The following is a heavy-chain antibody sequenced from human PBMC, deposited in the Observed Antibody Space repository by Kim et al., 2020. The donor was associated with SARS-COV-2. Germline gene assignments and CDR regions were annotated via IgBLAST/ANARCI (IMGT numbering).Heavy chain of an antibody. CDR2: IIPILGIA. D-gene: IGHD6-19*01. CDR1: GGTFSSYA. Sequence: SVKVSCKASGGTFSSYAISWVRQAPGQGLEWMGRIIPILGIANYAQKFQGRVTITADKSTSTAYMELSSLRSEDTAGYYCARDEAVAGPRIDYWGQGTL. CDR3: ARDEAVAGPRIDY. J-gene: IGHJ4*02. V-gene: IGHV1-69*04.